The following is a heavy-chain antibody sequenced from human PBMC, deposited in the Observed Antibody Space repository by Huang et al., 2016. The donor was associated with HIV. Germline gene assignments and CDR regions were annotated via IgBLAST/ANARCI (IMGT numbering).Heavy chain of an antibody. CDR2: IYPGVSDT. Sequence: EVQLVQSGAEVKKPGESLKISCKGSGYRFRSNWIGWVRQMPGKGLEWMGIIYPGVSDTRYSPSFQGQVTISADKSINTAYLQWSSLKASDTAMYYCARLIGSPSFYYGLDVWGQGTTVTVSS. D-gene: IGHD3-10*01. CDR3: ARLIGSPSFYYGLDV. V-gene: IGHV5-51*01. J-gene: IGHJ6*02. CDR1: GYRFRSNW.